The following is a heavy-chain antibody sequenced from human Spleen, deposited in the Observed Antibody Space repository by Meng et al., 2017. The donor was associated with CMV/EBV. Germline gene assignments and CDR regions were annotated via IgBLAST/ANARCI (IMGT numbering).Heavy chain of an antibody. CDR3: ARGMRQTARAFEY. J-gene: IGHJ4*02. Sequence: GESLKISCAASGFTFSSYWMSWVRQAPGKGLEWVSFISSGDNFIYHADSVKGRFTISRDTAKNSLYLQMNSLRVEDTAVYYCARGMRQTARAFEYWGRGTLITVSS. CDR1: GFTFSSYW. V-gene: IGHV3-21*01. D-gene: IGHD6-6*01. CDR2: ISSGDNFI.